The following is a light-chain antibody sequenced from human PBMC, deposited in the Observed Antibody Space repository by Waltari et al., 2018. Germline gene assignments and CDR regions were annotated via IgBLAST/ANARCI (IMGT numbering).Light chain of an antibody. V-gene: IGLV1-40*01. CDR2: GKT. CDR3: QSYDSSLSGWV. CDR1: TSNIGADYD. J-gene: IGLJ3*02. Sequence: QSVLTQPPSAPGAPGQRVTIPSTGSTSNIGADYDVPWYQQLPGTAPKLPIYGKTNRPSGVPDRFSGSKSGTSASLAITGLQADDESDYYCQSYDSSLSGWVFGGGTKLTVL.